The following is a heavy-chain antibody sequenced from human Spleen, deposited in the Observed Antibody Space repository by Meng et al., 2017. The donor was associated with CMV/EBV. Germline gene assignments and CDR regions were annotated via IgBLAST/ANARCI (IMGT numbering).Heavy chain of an antibody. Sequence: GESLKISCAASGFTFSNFAMHWVRQAPGKGLEWVAVISYDGSNKYYAESVKGRFTISRDNSKDTLYQQMNSLRTEDTAVYYCVREGVTWNDGPAQWGQGTLVTVSS. D-gene: IGHD1-1*01. CDR2: ISYDGSNK. J-gene: IGHJ4*02. V-gene: IGHV3-30-3*01. CDR3: VREGVTWNDGPAQ. CDR1: GFTFSNFA.